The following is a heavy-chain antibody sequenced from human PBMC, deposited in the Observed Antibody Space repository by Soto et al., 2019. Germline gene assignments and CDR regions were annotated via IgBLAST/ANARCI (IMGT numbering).Heavy chain of an antibody. CDR1: GASVSNDVHY. D-gene: IGHD3-10*02. CDR3: ARDSYDCIRGIHHFADF. V-gene: IGHV4-61*08. Sequence: PSETLSLTCTVSGASVSNDVHYWSWLRQPPGKGLEWMCYVHYSGATNYNPSLNGRVLMSVDTSRDQFSLRLRSVTDADTAIYYCARDSYDCIRGIHHFADFGGRGALVTVSS. J-gene: IGHJ4*02. CDR2: VHYSGAT.